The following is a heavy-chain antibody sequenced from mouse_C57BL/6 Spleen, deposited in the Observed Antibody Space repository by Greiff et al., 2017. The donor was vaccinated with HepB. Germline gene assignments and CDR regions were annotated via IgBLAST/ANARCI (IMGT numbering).Heavy chain of an antibody. J-gene: IGHJ2*01. V-gene: IGHV1-76*01. CDR3: ARAPFHGSSYGYYFDY. CDR2: SYNGRGNT. D-gene: IGHD1-1*01. CDR1: GYTFSHFS. Sequence: VLLQQSRAELLRPVASVKLSCMASGYTFSHFSINWVKQRPGQGLEWIARSYNGRGNTYYNEKCKGKATLTAEKSSSTAYIQLSSLTSEYSAVYFCARAPFHGSSYGYYFDYRGKGTTLTVSS.